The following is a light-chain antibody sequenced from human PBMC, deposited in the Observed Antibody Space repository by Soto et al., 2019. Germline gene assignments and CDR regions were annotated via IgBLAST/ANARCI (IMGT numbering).Light chain of an antibody. J-gene: IGKJ4*01. CDR1: QSVSSN. CDR2: GAS. CDR3: QQYNNWLT. Sequence: EIVMTQSPATLSVSPGERVTLSCRASQSVSSNLGWYQQKPGQAPRLLIYGASTRATGIPARFSGGGSGTEFTLTISSLQSEDFAVYYCQQYNNWLTFGGGSKVDIK. V-gene: IGKV3-15*01.